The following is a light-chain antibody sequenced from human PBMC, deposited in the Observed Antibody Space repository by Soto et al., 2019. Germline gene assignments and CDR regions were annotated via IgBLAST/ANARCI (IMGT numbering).Light chain of an antibody. CDR2: GNS. CDR3: QSYDSSLSGSSYV. V-gene: IGLV1-40*01. Sequence: QSVLTQPPSVSGAPGQRVNISCTGSSSNIGAGYDVHWYQQLPGTAPKLLIYGNSNRPSGVPDRFAGSKSGTSASLAITGLQAEDEADYYCQSYDSSLSGSSYVFGTGTKVTVL. J-gene: IGLJ1*01. CDR1: SSNIGAGYD.